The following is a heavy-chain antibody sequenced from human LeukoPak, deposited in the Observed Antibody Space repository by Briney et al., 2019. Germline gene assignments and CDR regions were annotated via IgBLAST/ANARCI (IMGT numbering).Heavy chain of an antibody. V-gene: IGHV2-5*02. CDR3: AHISTTSGSYWSPGGY. CDR1: GFSLSTTGVG. D-gene: IGHD3-10*01. CDR2: IYWDDDK. Sequence: SGPTLVNPTQTLTLTCTFSGFSLSTTGVGVGWIRQPPGKALEGLALIYWDDDKRYSPSLKSRLTITKDTSKNQVVLTMTNMDPVDTATYYCAHISTTSGSYWSPGGYWGQGTLVTVSS. J-gene: IGHJ4*02.